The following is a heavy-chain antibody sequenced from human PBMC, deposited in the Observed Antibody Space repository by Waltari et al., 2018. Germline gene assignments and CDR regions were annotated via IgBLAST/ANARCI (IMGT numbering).Heavy chain of an antibody. CDR2: IKQDGSEK. CDR1: GFTFSGYW. J-gene: IGHJ4*02. D-gene: IGHD6-19*01. CDR3: ASEPLSSGWYGY. Sequence: EVQLVESGGGLVQPGGSLRLSCAASGFTFSGYWMSWVLQAPGKGLEWVANIKQDGSEKYYVDSVKGRFTISRDNAKNSLYLQMNSLRAEDTAVYYCASEPLSSGWYGYWGQGTLVTVSS. V-gene: IGHV3-7*01.